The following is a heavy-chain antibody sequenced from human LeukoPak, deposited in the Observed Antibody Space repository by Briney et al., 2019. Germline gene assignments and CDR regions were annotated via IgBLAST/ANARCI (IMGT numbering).Heavy chain of an antibody. CDR1: GFTFSNHF. J-gene: IGHJ4*02. CDR2: IGPNGAST. V-gene: IGHV3-64D*06. D-gene: IGHD3-9*01. CDR3: VKDLTGTWSFDY. Sequence: GGSLRLSCSTSGFTFSNHFMHWVRQAPGKGLEYVSSIGPNGASTLYADSVEGRFTISRDNSKNALYLQLTSLRLEDTALYYCVKDLTGTWSFDYWGQGTLVTVSS.